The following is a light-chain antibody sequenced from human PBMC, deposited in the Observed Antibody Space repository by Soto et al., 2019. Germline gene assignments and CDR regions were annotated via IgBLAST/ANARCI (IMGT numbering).Light chain of an antibody. J-gene: IGKJ1*01. CDR3: LQDYNYPWT. V-gene: IGKV1-6*01. CDR1: QGIRND. Sequence: AIQMTQSPSSLSASVGDRVTITCRASQGIRNDLGWYQQKPGKAPKVLIYGASSLQSGVPSRFSGSGSGRDFTLTISSLQPEDFATYYCLQDYNYPWTFXHGTKVDIK. CDR2: GAS.